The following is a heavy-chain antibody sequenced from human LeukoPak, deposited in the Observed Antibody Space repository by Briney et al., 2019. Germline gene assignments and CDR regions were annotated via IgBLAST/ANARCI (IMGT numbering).Heavy chain of an antibody. CDR3: ARHILARYTYSYDGMGV. CDR1: GYTFTNYW. V-gene: IGHV5-51*01. Sequence: PGESLKISCKVSGYTFTNYWIGWVRQMPGKGLEWMGIIYPGDSDTRYSPSFQGQITISADKSINTAYLQWSSLKASDTAMYYCARHILARYTYSYDGMGVWGQGTTVTVSS. CDR2: IYPGDSDT. D-gene: IGHD5-18*01. J-gene: IGHJ6*02.